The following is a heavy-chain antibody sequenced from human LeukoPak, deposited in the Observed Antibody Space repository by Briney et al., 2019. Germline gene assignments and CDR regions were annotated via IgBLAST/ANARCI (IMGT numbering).Heavy chain of an antibody. CDR1: GGTFSSYA. CDR3: ARLGMAATSRRFDP. V-gene: IGHV1-69*13. D-gene: IGHD2-15*01. J-gene: IGHJ5*02. CDR2: IIPIFGTA. Sequence: ASVKVSCKASGGTFSSYAISWVRQAPGQGLEWMGGIIPIFGTANYAQKFQGRVTITADESTSTAYMELSSLRSEDTAVYYCARLGMAATSRRFDPWGQGTLVTVSS.